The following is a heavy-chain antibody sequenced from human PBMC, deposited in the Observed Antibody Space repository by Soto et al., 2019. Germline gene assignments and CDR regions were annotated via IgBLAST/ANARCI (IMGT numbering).Heavy chain of an antibody. Sequence: QPQLQESGPGLVKPSETLSLTCTVSGGSISMSSFYWGWIRQPPGKGLEWIGNIYYRGNSYHNPSLRSRVTMSVETSKNQFSLRLSSVTAADTAVYYCARLGGNLYDGRDAWGQGTLVTVSS. CDR1: GGSISMSSFY. CDR3: ARLGGNLYDGRDA. CDR2: IYYRGNS. V-gene: IGHV4-39*01. J-gene: IGHJ5*02. D-gene: IGHD2-8*01.